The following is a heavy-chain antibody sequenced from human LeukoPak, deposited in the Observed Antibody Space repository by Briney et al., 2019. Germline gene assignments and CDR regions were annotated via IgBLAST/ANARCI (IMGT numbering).Heavy chain of an antibody. CDR2: ISVYSGNT. D-gene: IGHD2-8*01. V-gene: IGHV1-18*01. CDR1: GYTFTSYG. J-gene: IGHJ5*02. CDR3: ARDGWSLGP. Sequence: EASVKVSCKASGYTFTSYGISWVRQAPGQGPEWMAWISVYSGNTKYAQKFQGRVTLTADTSTSTVYMELRSLRSDDTAVYYCARDGWSLGPWGQGTLVTVSS.